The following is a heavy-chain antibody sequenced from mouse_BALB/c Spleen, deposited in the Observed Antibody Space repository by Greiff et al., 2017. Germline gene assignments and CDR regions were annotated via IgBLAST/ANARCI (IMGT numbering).Heavy chain of an antibody. CDR2: ISSGGSYT. Sequence: EVKLMESGGDLVKPGGSLKLSCAASGFTFSSYGMSWVRQTPDKRLEWVATISSGGSYTYYPDSVKGRFTISRDNAKNTLYLQMSSLKSEDTAMYYCAREYDYYWYFDVWGAGTTVTVSS. V-gene: IGHV5-6*01. J-gene: IGHJ1*01. CDR3: AREYDYYWYFDV. CDR1: GFTFSSYG. D-gene: IGHD2-4*01.